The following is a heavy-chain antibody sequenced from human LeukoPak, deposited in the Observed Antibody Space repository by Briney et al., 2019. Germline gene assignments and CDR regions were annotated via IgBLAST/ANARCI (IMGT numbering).Heavy chain of an antibody. CDR3: ARYGSGHGNYFDY. Sequence: GGSLRRYCAASGFTFDDYGMSWVRQAPGKGLEWVSGINWNGGSTGYADPVKGRFTISRDNAKNSLYLQMNSLRAEDTALYYCARYGSGHGNYFDYWGQGTLVTVSS. J-gene: IGHJ4*02. V-gene: IGHV3-20*04. CDR2: INWNGGST. CDR1: GFTFDDYG. D-gene: IGHD3-10*01.